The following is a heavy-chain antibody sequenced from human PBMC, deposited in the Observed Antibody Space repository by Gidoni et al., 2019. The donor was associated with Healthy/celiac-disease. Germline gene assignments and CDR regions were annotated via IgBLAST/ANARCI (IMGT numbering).Heavy chain of an antibody. V-gene: IGHV3-30*18. CDR2: ISYDGSNK. CDR3: AKGLGSGWYITWFDP. CDR1: GFTFSSYG. Sequence: QVQLVESGGRVVQPGRSLRLSCAASGFTFSSYGMHRVRQAPGKGLEWVAVISYDGSNKYYADSVKGRFTISRDNSKNTLYLQMNSLRAEDTAVYYCAKGLGSGWYITWFDPWGQGTLVTVSS. D-gene: IGHD6-19*01. J-gene: IGHJ5*02.